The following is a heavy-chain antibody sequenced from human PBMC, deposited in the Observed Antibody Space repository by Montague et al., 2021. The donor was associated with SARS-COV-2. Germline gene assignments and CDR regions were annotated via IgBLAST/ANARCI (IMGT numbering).Heavy chain of an antibody. CDR1: GFTFSSYS. Sequence: RLSLSASGFTFSSYSMSWVRQAPGKGLEWVSYISSSSSTIYYADSVKGRFTISRDNAKNSLYLQMNSLRAEDTAVYYCARDLRWGYYDILTGYYRPLDYWGQGTLVTVSS. CDR3: ARDLRWGYYDILTGYYRPLDY. CDR2: ISSSSSTI. J-gene: IGHJ4*02. V-gene: IGHV3-48*04. D-gene: IGHD3-9*01.